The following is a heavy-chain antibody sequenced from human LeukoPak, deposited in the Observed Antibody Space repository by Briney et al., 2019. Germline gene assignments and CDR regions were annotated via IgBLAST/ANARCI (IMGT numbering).Heavy chain of an antibody. V-gene: IGHV1-18*01. J-gene: IGHJ3*02. CDR2: ISAYNGNT. CDR1: GYTFTSYG. CDR3: ARVEWELPLDAFDI. D-gene: IGHD1-26*01. Sequence: ASVEVSCKASGYTFTSYGISWVRQAPGQGLEWMGWISAYNGNTNYAQKLQGRVTMTTDTSTSTPYMELRSLRSDDTAVYYCARVEWELPLDAFDIWGQGTMVTVSS.